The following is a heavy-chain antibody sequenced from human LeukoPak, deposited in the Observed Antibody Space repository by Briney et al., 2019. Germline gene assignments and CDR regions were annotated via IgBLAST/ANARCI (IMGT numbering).Heavy chain of an antibody. J-gene: IGHJ1*01. D-gene: IGHD3-10*01. CDR3: ARYGSGSYSDDHFQH. CDR1: GGSMSNYY. Sequence: PSETLSLTCSVSGGSMSNYYWSWIRQPPGKGLEWIGYIYYSGSTTYNPSLQSRLTISVDTSKNLFSLKLTSVTAADTAVYYCARYGSGSYSDDHFQHWGQGTLVTVSS. CDR2: IYYSGST. V-gene: IGHV4-59*08.